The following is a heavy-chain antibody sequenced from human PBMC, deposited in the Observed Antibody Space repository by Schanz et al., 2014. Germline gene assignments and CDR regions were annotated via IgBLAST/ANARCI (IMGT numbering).Heavy chain of an antibody. CDR2: ISYHGSER. CDR3: AKSYDTSGYSGFDY. CDR1: GFIFSNHG. Sequence: VQLAESGGGLIQPGGSLRLSCAASGFIFSNHGMHWVRQAPGRGLEWVAVISYHGSERYYADSVKGRFTISRDNSKNTLYLQMNSLRTEDTAVYFCAKSYDTSGYSGFDYWGQGTLVTVSS. D-gene: IGHD3-22*01. V-gene: IGHV3-30*18. J-gene: IGHJ4*02.